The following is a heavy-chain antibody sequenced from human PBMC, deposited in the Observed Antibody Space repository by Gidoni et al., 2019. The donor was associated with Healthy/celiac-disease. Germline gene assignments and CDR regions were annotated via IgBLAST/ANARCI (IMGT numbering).Heavy chain of an antibody. CDR3: ARQAPYGDYIVGWFDP. D-gene: IGHD4-17*01. CDR1: GYSFTSYW. J-gene: IGHJ5*02. Sequence: EEQLVQSGAEVKKPGESLTISCKGSGYSFTSYWIGWVRQMPGKRLEWMGSIYPGDSDTRYSPSFQGQVTISADKSISTAYLQWSSLKASDTAMYYCARQAPYGDYIVGWFDPWGQGTLVTVSS. CDR2: IYPGDSDT. V-gene: IGHV5-51*01.